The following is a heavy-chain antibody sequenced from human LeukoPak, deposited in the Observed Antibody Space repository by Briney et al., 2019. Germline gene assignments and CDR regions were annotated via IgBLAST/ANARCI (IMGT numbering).Heavy chain of an antibody. CDR3: ARVVGYYDILTGYEDVSHNDY. V-gene: IGHV3-53*01. J-gene: IGHJ4*02. CDR2: IYSGGST. Sequence: GGSLRLSCAASGFTVSSNYMSWVRQAPGKGLEWVSVIYSGGSTYYADSVKGRFTISRDNSMNTLYLQMNSLRAEDTAVYYCARVVGYYDILTGYEDVSHNDYWGQGTLVAVSS. D-gene: IGHD3-9*01. CDR1: GFTVSSNY.